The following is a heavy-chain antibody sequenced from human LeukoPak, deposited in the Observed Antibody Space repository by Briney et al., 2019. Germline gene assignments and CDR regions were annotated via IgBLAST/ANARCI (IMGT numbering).Heavy chain of an antibody. J-gene: IGHJ4*02. CDR1: GGTFSSYA. D-gene: IGHD1-14*01. Sequence: GASVKVSCKASGGTFSSYAISWVRQAPGQGLEWMGRIIPILGIANYAQKFQGRVTITADKSTSTAYMELSSLRSEDTAVYYCARERATGISDYWGQGTQVTVSS. CDR2: IIPILGIA. V-gene: IGHV1-69*04. CDR3: ARERATGISDY.